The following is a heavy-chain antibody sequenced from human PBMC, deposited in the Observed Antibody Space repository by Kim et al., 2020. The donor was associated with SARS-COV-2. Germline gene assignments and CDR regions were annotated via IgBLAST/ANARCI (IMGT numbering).Heavy chain of an antibody. CDR1: GYSFTSYW. D-gene: IGHD6-19*01. CDR2: IDPSDSYT. J-gene: IGHJ4*02. V-gene: IGHV5-10-1*01. CDR3: ARAAGQWLLVDY. Sequence: GESLKISCKGSGYSFTSYWISWVRQMPGKGLEWMGRIDPSDSYTNYSPSFQGHVTISADKSISTAYLQWSSLKASDTAMYYCARAAGQWLLVDYWGQGTLVTVSS.